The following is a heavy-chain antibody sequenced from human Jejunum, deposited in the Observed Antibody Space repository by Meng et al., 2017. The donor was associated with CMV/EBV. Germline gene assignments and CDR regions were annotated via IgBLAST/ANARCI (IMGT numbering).Heavy chain of an antibody. CDR3: AHKYLDARVFDY. D-gene: IGHD1-20*01. J-gene: IGHJ4*02. CDR1: GLSVSTYKVG. CDR2: IYWNDEY. Sequence: FSGLSVSTYKVGVGWIRQSPGKAPEWLALIYWNDEYRYSPSLRSRLTITKDTSKNQVVLTLTNMDPVDTATYYCAHKYLDARVFDYWGQGTLVTVSS. V-gene: IGHV2-5*01.